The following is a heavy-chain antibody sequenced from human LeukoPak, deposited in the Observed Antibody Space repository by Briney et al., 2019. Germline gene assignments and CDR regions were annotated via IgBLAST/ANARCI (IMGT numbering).Heavy chain of an antibody. V-gene: IGHV3-7*03. CDR3: TTDVYSGSAFDY. J-gene: IGHJ4*02. Sequence: GGSLRLSCAASGFTFSSYWMSWVRQAPGKGLEWVANIKQDGSEKYYVDSVKGRFTISRDNAKNSLYLQMNSLKTEDTAVYYCTTDVYSGSAFDYWGQGTLVTVSS. CDR1: GFTFSSYW. D-gene: IGHD5-12*01. CDR2: IKQDGSEK.